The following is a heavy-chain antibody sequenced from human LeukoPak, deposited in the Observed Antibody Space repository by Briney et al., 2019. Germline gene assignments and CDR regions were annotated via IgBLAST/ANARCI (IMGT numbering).Heavy chain of an antibody. J-gene: IGHJ5*02. CDR3: ARDGPFELYSSKINNWFDP. CDR1: GFTFSSYD. V-gene: IGHV3-23*01. D-gene: IGHD6-13*01. CDR2: ISGSGGST. Sequence: QSGGSLRLSCAASGFTFSSYDMSWVRQAPGKGLEWVSAISGSGGSTYYADSVKGRFTISRDNSKNTLYLQMNSLRAEDTAVYYCARDGPFELYSSKINNWFDPWGQGTLVTVSS.